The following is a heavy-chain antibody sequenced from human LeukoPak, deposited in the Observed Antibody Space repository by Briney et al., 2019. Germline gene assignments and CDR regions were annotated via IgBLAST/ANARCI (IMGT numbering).Heavy chain of an antibody. CDR3: ARDRGLNY. Sequence: GGSLRLSCAASGFTFSSHNMNWVRQAPGKGLEWVSFISSTGGTAYYADSVEGRFTISRDNAQNSLFLQMNSLRDEDTAVYYCARDRGLNYWGQGTLVTVSS. CDR2: ISSTGGTA. CDR1: GFTFSSHN. J-gene: IGHJ4*02. V-gene: IGHV3-48*02. D-gene: IGHD5-24*01.